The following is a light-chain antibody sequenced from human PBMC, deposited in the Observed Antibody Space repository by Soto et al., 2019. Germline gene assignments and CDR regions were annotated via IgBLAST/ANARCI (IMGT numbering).Light chain of an antibody. Sequence: VVMTQSPASLAVSLGERATINCKSSQSLLYSSNSKNYLAWYQRKPGQPPQLLIYWTSTRESGVPDRFSGSGSGTDFTLTISSLQAEDVAVYYCQQYLSIPRTFGQGTKVEIK. CDR3: QQYLSIPRT. J-gene: IGKJ1*01. CDR1: QSLLYSSNSKNY. CDR2: WTS. V-gene: IGKV4-1*01.